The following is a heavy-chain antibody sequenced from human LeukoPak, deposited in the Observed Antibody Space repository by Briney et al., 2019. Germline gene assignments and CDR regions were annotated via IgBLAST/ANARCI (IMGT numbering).Heavy chain of an antibody. CDR2: INHNGNVN. J-gene: IGHJ6*02. CDR3: ARGGGLDV. Sequence: GGSLRLSCAASGFTFSSYAMHWARQAPGKGLEWVASINHNGNVNYYVDSVKGRFTISRDNAKNSLYLQMSNSRAEDTAVYFCARGGGLDVWGQGATVTVSS. V-gene: IGHV3-7*03. CDR1: GFTFSSYA. D-gene: IGHD3-16*01.